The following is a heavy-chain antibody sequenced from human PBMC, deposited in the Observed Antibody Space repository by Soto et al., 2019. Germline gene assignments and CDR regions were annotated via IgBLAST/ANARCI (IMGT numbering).Heavy chain of an antibody. CDR2: ISNDGRGK. Sequence: PGGSLRLSCAASGFTLTTYAIHWVRQAPGKGLEWVAVISNDGRGKYYADSVKGRFTISRDNSKNTLYLQMNSLRSDDTAVYYCARDQCFGGGRSCYYFDFWGQGTLVTVSS. CDR3: ARDQCFGGGRSCYYFDF. D-gene: IGHD2-15*01. CDR1: GFTLTTYA. V-gene: IGHV3-30*04. J-gene: IGHJ4*02.